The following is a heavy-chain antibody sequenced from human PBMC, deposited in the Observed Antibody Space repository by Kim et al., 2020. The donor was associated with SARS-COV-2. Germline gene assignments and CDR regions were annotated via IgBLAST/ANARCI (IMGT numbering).Heavy chain of an antibody. D-gene: IGHD3-16*01. V-gene: IGHV3-30*18. CDR3: AKLAGDCDY. J-gene: IGHJ4*02. Sequence: GGSLRLSCAASGFTFSSYGMHWVRQAPGKGLEWVAVISYDGSNKYYADSVKGRFTISRDNSKNTLYLQMNSLRAEDTAVYYCAKLAGDCDYWGQGTLVTVSS. CDR2: ISYDGSNK. CDR1: GFTFSSYG.